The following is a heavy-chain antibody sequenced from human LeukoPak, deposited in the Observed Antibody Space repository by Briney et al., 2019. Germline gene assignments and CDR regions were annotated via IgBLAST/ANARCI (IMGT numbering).Heavy chain of an antibody. CDR2: IYYSGNT. J-gene: IGHJ4*02. Sequence: SETLSLTCSVSGGSISSSSYYWGWIRQPPGKGLEWIGSIYYSGNTYYNPSLKGRVTISVDTSKNQFSLKLSSMTAADTAVYYCARTPRDGYNSPYFDYWGQGTLVTVSS. CDR3: ARTPRDGYNSPYFDY. CDR1: GGSISSSSYY. D-gene: IGHD5-24*01. V-gene: IGHV4-39*01.